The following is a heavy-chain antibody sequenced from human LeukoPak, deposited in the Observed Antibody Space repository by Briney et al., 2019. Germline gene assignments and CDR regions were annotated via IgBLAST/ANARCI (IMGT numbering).Heavy chain of an antibody. D-gene: IGHD3/OR15-3a*01. CDR2: IHHSGFT. J-gene: IGHJ3*02. CDR3: SRGGLGGSAFDT. V-gene: IGHV4-34*01. Sequence: SETLSLTCVVSGASFSDSYWSWIRQPPGRGLEWIGEIHHSGFTNYNPSLKSRVTISVDTSKNQFSLKLTSVTAADTAVYYCSRGGLGGSAFDTWGQGTMVTVSS. CDR1: GASFSDSY.